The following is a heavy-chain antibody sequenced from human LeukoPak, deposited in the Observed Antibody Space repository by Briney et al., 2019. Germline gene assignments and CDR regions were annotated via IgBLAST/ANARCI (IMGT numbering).Heavy chain of an antibody. CDR2: IKHDGSEK. Sequence: QPGGSLRLSCVASGLTFSGQWMNWVRQAPGQGLEWVANIKHDGSEKYYVDSVKGRFTISREDGKNSLSLQMNNVRAEDTAVYYCAYTNNLYHWGQGTLVVVSS. J-gene: IGHJ5*02. V-gene: IGHV3-7*01. CDR1: GLTFSGQW. CDR3: AYTNNLYH. D-gene: IGHD3-16*01.